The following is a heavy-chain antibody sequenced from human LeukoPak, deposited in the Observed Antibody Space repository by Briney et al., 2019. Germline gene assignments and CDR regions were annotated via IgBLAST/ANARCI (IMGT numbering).Heavy chain of an antibody. V-gene: IGHV3-30-3*01. J-gene: IGHJ4*02. CDR3: ARSRSSYSSSSGGDY. CDR1: GFTFSSYA. D-gene: IGHD6-6*01. CDR2: ISYDGSNK. Sequence: GGSLRLSCAASGFTFSSYAMHWVRQAPGKGLEWVAVISYDGSNKYYVDSVKGRFTISRDNSKNTLYLQMNSLRAEDTAVYYCARSRSSYSSSSGGDYWGQGTLVTVSS.